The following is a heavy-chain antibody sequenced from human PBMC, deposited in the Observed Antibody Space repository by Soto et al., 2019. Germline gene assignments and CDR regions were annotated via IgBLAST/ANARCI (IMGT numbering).Heavy chain of an antibody. D-gene: IGHD3-3*01. CDR1: GFSFGSYA. Sequence: LRLSCAASGFSFGSYALSWVRQAPGKGLEWVSTISGSDGKTFYADSVKGRFSISRDTSQSTLYLQMNSLRADDTAMYYCARWSYLDYWGQGTRVPSPQ. J-gene: IGHJ4*02. V-gene: IGHV3-23*01. CDR3: ARWSYLDY. CDR2: ISGSDGKT.